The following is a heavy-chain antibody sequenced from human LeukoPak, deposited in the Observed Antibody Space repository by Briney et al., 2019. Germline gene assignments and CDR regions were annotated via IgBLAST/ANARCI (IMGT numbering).Heavy chain of an antibody. Sequence: GGSLRLSCAASGSTFSSYAMSWVRQAPGKGLEWVSAISGSGGSTYYADSVKGRFTIYRDNAKNSLYLQMNSLRAEDTAVYYCAELGITMIGGVWGKGTTVTISS. CDR2: ISGSGGST. V-gene: IGHV3-23*01. D-gene: IGHD3-10*02. CDR3: AELGITMIGGV. CDR1: GSTFSSYA. J-gene: IGHJ6*04.